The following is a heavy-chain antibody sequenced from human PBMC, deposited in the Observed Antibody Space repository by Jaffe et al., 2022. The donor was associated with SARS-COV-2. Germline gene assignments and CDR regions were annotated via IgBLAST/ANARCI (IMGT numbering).Heavy chain of an antibody. Sequence: QVQLQESGPGLVKPSQTLSLTCTVSGGSISSGGYYWSWIRQHPGKGLEWIGYIYYSGSTYYNPSLKSRVTISVDTSKNQFSLKLSSVTAADTAVYYCARTWGYSYGSVSVLGWFDPWGQGTLVTVSS. D-gene: IGHD5-18*01. CDR1: GGSISSGGYY. V-gene: IGHV4-31*03. CDR3: ARTWGYSYGSVSVLGWFDP. CDR2: IYYSGST. J-gene: IGHJ5*02.